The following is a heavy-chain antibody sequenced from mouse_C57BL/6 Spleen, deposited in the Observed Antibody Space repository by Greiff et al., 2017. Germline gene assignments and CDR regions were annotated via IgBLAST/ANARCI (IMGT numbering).Heavy chain of an antibody. CDR3: GRFTTVNLGYYFAD. D-gene: IGHD1-1*01. Sequence: DVMLVESGGDLVKPGGSLKLSCAASGFTFSSYGMSWVRQTPDKRLEWVATISSGGSYTYYPDSVKGRFTISRDNAKNTLYLQMSSLKSEDTARYYCGRFTTVNLGYYFADWGQGTTLTFSS. J-gene: IGHJ2*01. V-gene: IGHV5-6*02. CDR1: GFTFSSYG. CDR2: ISSGGSYT.